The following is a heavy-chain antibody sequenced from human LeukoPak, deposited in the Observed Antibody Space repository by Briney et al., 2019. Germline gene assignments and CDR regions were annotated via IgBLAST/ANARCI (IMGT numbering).Heavy chain of an antibody. D-gene: IGHD5-18*01. V-gene: IGHV4-34*01. CDR1: GGSFSGYY. CDR3: ARSGTAMALNY. CDR2: INHSGST. Sequence: PSETLSLTCAVYGGSFSGYYWSWIRQPPGKGLEWIGEINHSGSTNYNPSLKSRVTISVDTSKNQFSLKLSSVTAADTAVYYCARSGTAMALNYWGQGTLVTVSS. J-gene: IGHJ4*02.